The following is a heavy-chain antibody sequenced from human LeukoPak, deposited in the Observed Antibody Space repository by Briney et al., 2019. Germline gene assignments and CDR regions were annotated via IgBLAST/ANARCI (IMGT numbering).Heavy chain of an antibody. J-gene: IGHJ4*02. CDR1: GYTFTDYY. CDR3: ARVSGLGYFDY. V-gene: IGHV1-2*02. CDR2: INPKTGGT. Sequence: GASVKVSCKSSGYTFTDYYMHWVRQAPGQGLEWMGWINPKTGGTNYAQKFQGRVTMTRDTSISTIRTAYMELSRLRSDDTAAYYCARVSGLGYFDYWGQGTLVTVSS. D-gene: IGHD2/OR15-2a*01.